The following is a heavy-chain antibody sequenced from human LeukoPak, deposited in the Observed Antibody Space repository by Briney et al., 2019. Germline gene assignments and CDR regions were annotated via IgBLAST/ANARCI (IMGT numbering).Heavy chain of an antibody. CDR1: GFTFSSYS. D-gene: IGHD4-17*01. CDR2: EKDDGSEN. V-gene: IGHV3-7*01. Sequence: GGSLRLSCAASGFTFSSYSMNWVRQAPGKGLEWVANEKDDGSENDYVDSVKGRFTISRDNAKNSLFLQMDSLRAEDTAVYYCARVSGDYLLNYFDFWGQGTPVTVSS. J-gene: IGHJ4*02. CDR3: ARVSGDYLLNYFDF.